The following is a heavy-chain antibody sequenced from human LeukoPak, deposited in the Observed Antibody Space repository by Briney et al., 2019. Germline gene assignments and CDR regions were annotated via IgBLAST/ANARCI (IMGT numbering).Heavy chain of an antibody. CDR1: GGSISSGSYY. V-gene: IGHV4-61*02. J-gene: IGHJ3*02. D-gene: IGHD1-26*01. Sequence: PSETLSLTCTVSGGSISSGSYYWSWIRQPAGKGLEWIGRIYTSGSTNYNPSLKSRVTISVDTSKNQFSLKLSSVTAADTAVYYCARGLIVGASRGGGDAFDIWGQGTMVTVSS. CDR3: ARGLIVGASRGGGDAFDI. CDR2: IYTSGST.